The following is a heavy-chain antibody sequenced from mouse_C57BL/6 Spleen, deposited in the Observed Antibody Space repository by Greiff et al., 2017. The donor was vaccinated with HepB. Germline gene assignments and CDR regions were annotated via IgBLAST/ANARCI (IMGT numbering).Heavy chain of an antibody. J-gene: IGHJ1*03. CDR1: GFTFSSYA. CDR3: ARVYYDYDVIWYFDV. V-gene: IGHV5-4*01. Sequence: EVQLQQSGGGLVKPGGSLKLSCAASGFTFSSYAMSWVRQTPEKRLEWVATISDGGSYTYYPDNVKGRFTISRDNAKNNLYLQMSHLKSEDTAMYYCARVYYDYDVIWYFDVWGTGTTVTVSS. D-gene: IGHD2-4*01. CDR2: ISDGGSYT.